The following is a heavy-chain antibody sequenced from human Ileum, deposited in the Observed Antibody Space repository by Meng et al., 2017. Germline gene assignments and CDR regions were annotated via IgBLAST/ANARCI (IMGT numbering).Heavy chain of an antibody. V-gene: IGHV3-30*19. CDR2: ISHDGGFQ. Sequence: GGSLRLSCAVLCGYTPGHYVIIHRVRPAPGKGLEWVGVISHDGGFQGFAESVKGRFTMSRDNSKHTVDLQMNSLRVEDTAVYYCAREVHSSGYAGTFDVWGQGTMVTVSS. CDR1: GYTPGHYV. CDR3: AREVHSSGYAGTFDV. D-gene: IGHD3-22*01. J-gene: IGHJ3*01.